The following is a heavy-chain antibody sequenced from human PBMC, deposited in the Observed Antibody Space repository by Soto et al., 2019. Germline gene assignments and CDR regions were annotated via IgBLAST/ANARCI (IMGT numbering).Heavy chain of an antibody. CDR1: DFIFSNSP. Sequence: PGGSLRLSCAGSDFIFSNSPVHWVRQASGKGLEWVGRIRSKSMNYATAYAASVKGRFTISRDDSENTAYLQMSSLRTEDTAVYYCSRHDSWGQGTLVTVSS. V-gene: IGHV3-73*01. CDR3: SRHDS. J-gene: IGHJ4*02. CDR2: IRSKSMNYAT.